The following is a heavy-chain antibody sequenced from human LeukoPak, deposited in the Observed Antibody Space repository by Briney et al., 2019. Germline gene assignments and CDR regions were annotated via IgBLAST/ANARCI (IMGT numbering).Heavy chain of an antibody. CDR3: ARNRPNVVPAALFGYYYGMDV. CDR1: GGTFSSYA. V-gene: IGHV1-69*04. CDR2: IFPIFGIA. D-gene: IGHD2-2*01. Sequence: VASVKVSCRASGGTFSSYAISWVRQAPGQGLEWMGRIFPIFGIANYAQKFQGRVTITADKSTSTAYMELSSLRSEDTAVYYCARNRPNVVPAALFGYYYGMDVWGQGTTVTVSS. J-gene: IGHJ6*02.